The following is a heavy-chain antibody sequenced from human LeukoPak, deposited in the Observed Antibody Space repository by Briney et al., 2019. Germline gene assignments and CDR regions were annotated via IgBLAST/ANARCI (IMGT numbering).Heavy chain of an antibody. Sequence: GGSLRLSCASSGFTVSSNYMSGVRQAPGKGLEGVSVIYSGCSTYYADSVKGRFTISRDNYKETLYIQMNSLRAEDTAVYYCARLDMVRGAKPHNDAFDIWGQGRMVTISS. CDR3: ARLDMVRGAKPHNDAFDI. J-gene: IGHJ3*02. CDR1: GFTVSSNY. CDR2: IYSGCST. D-gene: IGHD3-10*01. V-gene: IGHV3-53*01.